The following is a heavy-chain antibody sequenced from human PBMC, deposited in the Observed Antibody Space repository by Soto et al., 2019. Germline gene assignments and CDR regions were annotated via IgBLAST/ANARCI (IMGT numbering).Heavy chain of an antibody. D-gene: IGHD1-7*01. CDR2: ISAYNGNT. CDR3: ARDIRTGTTNWFDP. CDR1: GYTFTSYG. J-gene: IGHJ5*02. Sequence: ASVKVSCKASGYTFTSYGISWVRQAPGQGLEWMGWISAYNGNTDYAQKLQGRVTMTTDTSTSTAYMELRSLRSDDTAVYYCARDIRTGTTNWFDPWGQGTLVTVSS. V-gene: IGHV1-18*01.